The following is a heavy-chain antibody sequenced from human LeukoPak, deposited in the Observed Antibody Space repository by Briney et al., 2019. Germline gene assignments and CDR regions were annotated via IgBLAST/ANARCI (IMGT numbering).Heavy chain of an antibody. J-gene: IGHJ4*02. D-gene: IGHD3-10*01. Sequence: ASVKVSCKASGYTFTRYYMHWVRQAPGQGLEWMGIINPSGGSTSYAQKFQGRVTMTRDTSTSTVYMELSSLRFEDTAVYYCARRDMVRTLDYWGQGTLVTVSS. V-gene: IGHV1-46*01. CDR3: ARRDMVRTLDY. CDR1: GYTFTRYY. CDR2: INPSGGST.